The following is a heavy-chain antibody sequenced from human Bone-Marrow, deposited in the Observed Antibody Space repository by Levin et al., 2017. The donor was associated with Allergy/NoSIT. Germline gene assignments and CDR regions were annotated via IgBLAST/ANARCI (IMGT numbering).Heavy chain of an antibody. V-gene: IGHV3-9*01. CDR1: GITFKNRT. D-gene: IGHD5-12*01. CDR3: AKEEYSGYPDDGFNI. Sequence: HAGGSLRLSCAGSGITFKNRTMTWVRQAPGKGLEWVSGINWNGDDIGYADSVMGRFAISRDNAKNSLHLEMNSLRPEDTALYYCAKEEYSGYPDDGFNIWGQGTMVIVSS. CDR2: INWNGDDI. J-gene: IGHJ3*02.